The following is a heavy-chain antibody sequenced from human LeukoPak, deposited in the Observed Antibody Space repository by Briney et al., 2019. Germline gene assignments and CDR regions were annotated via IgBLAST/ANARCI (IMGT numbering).Heavy chain of an antibody. CDR2: IGGSGSTT. Sequence: GGSLRLSCAASGFTFTSYAMTWVRQAPGKGLEWVSTIGGSGSTTYYADSVKGRFTISRDNSKNTLYLQMNSLRAEDTAVYYCAKSLGRWLPYGMDVWGQGTTVTVSS. V-gene: IGHV3-23*01. CDR3: AKSLGRWLPYGMDV. D-gene: IGHD5-24*01. CDR1: GFTFTSYA. J-gene: IGHJ6*02.